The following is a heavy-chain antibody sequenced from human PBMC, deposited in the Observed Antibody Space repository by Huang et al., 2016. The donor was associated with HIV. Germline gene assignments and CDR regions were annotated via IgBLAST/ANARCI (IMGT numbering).Heavy chain of an antibody. D-gene: IGHD3-3*02. Sequence: EVRLVESGGGSVQPGGSLILSCAAAGSNFKTMHWVRQASGKGREWFGRIRNKANNYATAYAASVRGRFTISRDDSRSAAYLQMTSLRIEDTALYYCIILDGDYWGLGILVTVSS. CDR2: IRNKANNYAT. CDR3: IILDGDY. J-gene: IGHJ4*02. V-gene: IGHV3-73*01. CDR1: GSNFKT.